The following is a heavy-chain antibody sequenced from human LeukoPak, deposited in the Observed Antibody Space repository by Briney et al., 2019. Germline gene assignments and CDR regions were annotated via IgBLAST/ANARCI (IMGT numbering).Heavy chain of an antibody. V-gene: IGHV4-59*01. CDR2: IYYSGST. J-gene: IGHJ4*02. D-gene: IGHD6-13*01. CDR3: ARSYSSSTDLLDY. Sequence: SETLSLTCTVSVGSNISYYWSWIRQPPGKGLEWIGYIYYSGSTNYNPSLKSRATISVDTSKNQFSLKMSSVTAADTAVYYCARSYSSSTDLLDYWGQGTLVTVSS. CDR1: VGSNISYY.